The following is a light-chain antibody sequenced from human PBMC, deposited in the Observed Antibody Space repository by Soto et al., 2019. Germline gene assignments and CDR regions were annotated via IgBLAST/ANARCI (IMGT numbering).Light chain of an antibody. Sequence: DIQMTQSPSSLSASVGDRVTITCRASQGISNYLDWYQQKPGKVPKLLIYAASTLQSGVPSRFSGSGSGTDFPLTISSLQPEDVATYCCQKYNSAPWRFGQGTKVEIK. V-gene: IGKV1-27*01. CDR2: AAS. J-gene: IGKJ1*01. CDR1: QGISNY. CDR3: QKYNSAPWR.